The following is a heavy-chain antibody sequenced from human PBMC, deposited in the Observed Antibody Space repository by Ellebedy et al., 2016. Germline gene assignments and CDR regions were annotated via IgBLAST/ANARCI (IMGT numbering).Heavy chain of an antibody. CDR1: GGSLETYH. CDR3: ARQKTFDV. Sequence: SETLSLTXTVSGGSLETYHWSWIRQPPGKGLEWIGYMYHTTGGTSYSPSLRSRVTISIDTPRNQFSLRLSSVTAADTAMYYCARQKTFDVWGQGTMVIVSS. J-gene: IGHJ3*01. V-gene: IGHV4-4*08. CDR2: MYHTTGGT.